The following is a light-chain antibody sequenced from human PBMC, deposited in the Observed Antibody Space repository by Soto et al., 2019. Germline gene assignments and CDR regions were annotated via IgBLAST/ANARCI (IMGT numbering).Light chain of an antibody. J-gene: IGKJ4*01. CDR3: QQYTTPDS. Sequence: DIQMTQSPSTLSASVGDRVTITCRASQSISVWLAWYQQKPGKAPKLLIYMASILESGLPSRFSGSGSGTEFNLTISSLQPHECATYSCQQYTTPDSFGGGTRVEMK. CDR1: QSISVW. V-gene: IGKV1-5*03. CDR2: MAS.